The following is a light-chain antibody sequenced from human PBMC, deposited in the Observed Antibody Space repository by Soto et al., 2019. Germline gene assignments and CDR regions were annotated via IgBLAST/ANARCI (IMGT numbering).Light chain of an antibody. CDR2: EVS. Sequence: QSALTQPASVSGSPGQSITISCTGTSNDVGGYNYVSWYQQHPGKAPKLVIYEVSHRPSGISDRFSGSKSGNTASLTISGLRVEDEADYYCSSYATSSPYVFGPGTKLTAL. CDR1: SNDVGGYNY. CDR3: SSYATSSPYV. J-gene: IGLJ1*01. V-gene: IGLV2-14*01.